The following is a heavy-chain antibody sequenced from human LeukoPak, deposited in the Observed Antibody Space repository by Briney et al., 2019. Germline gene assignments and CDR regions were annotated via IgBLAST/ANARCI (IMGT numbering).Heavy chain of an antibody. CDR1: GGSISSYY. J-gene: IGHJ5*02. Sequence: PSETLSLTCTVSGGSISSYYWSWIRRPPGKGLEWIGYIYYSGSTNYNPSLKSRVTISVDTSKNQFSLKLSSVTAADTAVYYCARAPIAAAGRFDPWGQGTLVTVSS. CDR2: IYYSGST. V-gene: IGHV4-59*01. D-gene: IGHD6-13*01. CDR3: ARAPIAAAGRFDP.